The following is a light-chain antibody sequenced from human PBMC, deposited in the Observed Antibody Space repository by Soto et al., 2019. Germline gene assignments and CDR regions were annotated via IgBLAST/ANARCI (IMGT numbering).Light chain of an antibody. V-gene: IGKV3-20*01. CDR1: QSVGSNY. Sequence: EIVLTQSPGTLYLSPGDRATLSCRAIQSVGSNYLARYQLKPGEAPRLLIYGASSRDSGIPDRFSGSGSGTDFTLTISRLEPEDIAVYYCQQYGSSPPYTFGQGTKLEIK. CDR2: GAS. CDR3: QQYGSSPPYT. J-gene: IGKJ2*01.